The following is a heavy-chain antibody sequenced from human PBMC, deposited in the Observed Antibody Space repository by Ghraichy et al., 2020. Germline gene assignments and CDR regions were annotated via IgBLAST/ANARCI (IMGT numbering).Heavy chain of an antibody. J-gene: IGHJ3*02. CDR2: INHSGST. V-gene: IGHV4-34*01. CDR3: ARSSRGRRYDTRNYAFDI. D-gene: IGHD5-12*01. Sequence: SETLSLTCAVYGGSFSGYYWSWIRQPPGKGLEWIGEINHSGSTNYNPSLKSRVTISVDTSKNQFSLKLSSVTAADTAVYYCARSSRGRRYDTRNYAFDIWGQGTMVTVSS. CDR1: GGSFSGYY.